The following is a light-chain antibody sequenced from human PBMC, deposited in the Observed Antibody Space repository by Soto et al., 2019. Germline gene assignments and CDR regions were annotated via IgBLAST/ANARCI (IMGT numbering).Light chain of an antibody. CDR1: QSVSSY. Sequence: EIVLTQSPATLSLSPGERATLSCRASQSVSSYLAWYQQKPGQAPRLLIYDASNRATGIPARFSGSGSGTDFTLTISSLEPEDFAVDYCQQRSNWPPSITFGQGTRLEI. J-gene: IGKJ5*01. CDR2: DAS. CDR3: QQRSNWPPSIT. V-gene: IGKV3-11*01.